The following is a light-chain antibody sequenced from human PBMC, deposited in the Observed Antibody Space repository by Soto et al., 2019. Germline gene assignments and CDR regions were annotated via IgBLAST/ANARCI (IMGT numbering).Light chain of an antibody. V-gene: IGKV1-5*01. CDR3: KQYYSYSWT. Sequence: DIQMTQSPATLSAFVGDRVTITCRASQSVSNWVAWYQQKPGKAPKVPIYDASNLEVGVPSRFSGSGSGTEFTLTISSLQPDDFATYYCKQYYSYSWTFGQGTKV. J-gene: IGKJ1*01. CDR2: DAS. CDR1: QSVSNW.